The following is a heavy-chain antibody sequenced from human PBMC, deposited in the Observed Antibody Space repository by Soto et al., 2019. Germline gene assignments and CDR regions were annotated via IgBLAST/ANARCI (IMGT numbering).Heavy chain of an antibody. Sequence: PSQTLSRTCAISGDSVSSNSAAWNWIRQSPSRGLEWLGRTYYRSKWYNDYAVSVKSRITINPDTSKNQFSLQLNSVTPEDTAVYYCARDPGYSSSWSNWFDPWGQGTLVTVSS. D-gene: IGHD6-13*01. CDR1: GDSVSSNSAA. CDR2: TYYRSKWYN. CDR3: ARDPGYSSSWSNWFDP. V-gene: IGHV6-1*01. J-gene: IGHJ5*02.